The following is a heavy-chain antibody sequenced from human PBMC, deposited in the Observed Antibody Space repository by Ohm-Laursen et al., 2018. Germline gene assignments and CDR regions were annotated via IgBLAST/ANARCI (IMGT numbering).Heavy chain of an antibody. CDR2: ITSDSDYI. CDR3: AKDQMASSWSHDAFDM. V-gene: IGHV3-21*04. Sequence: SLRFSCAASGFTFSAYSMNWVRQAPGKGLEWVSSITSDSDYIYYADSVKGRFTISRDDAKNSLYLQMNSLRVEDTAVYHCAKDQMASSWSHDAFDMWGQGTMVTVSS. D-gene: IGHD6-13*01. CDR1: GFTFSAYS. J-gene: IGHJ3*02.